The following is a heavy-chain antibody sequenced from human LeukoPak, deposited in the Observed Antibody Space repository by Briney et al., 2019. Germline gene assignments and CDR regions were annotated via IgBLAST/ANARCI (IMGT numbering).Heavy chain of an antibody. CDR2: ISSSSSYT. Sequence: GGSLRLSCAASGFTFSDYYMSWIRQAPGKGLEWVSYISSSSSYTNYADSVKGRFTISRNNAKNSLYLQMNSLRAEDTAVYYCAREGGGYSYGPVVHHFDYWGQGTLVTVSS. CDR1: GFTFSDYY. CDR3: AREGGGYSYGPVVHHFDY. V-gene: IGHV3-11*05. D-gene: IGHD5-18*01. J-gene: IGHJ4*02.